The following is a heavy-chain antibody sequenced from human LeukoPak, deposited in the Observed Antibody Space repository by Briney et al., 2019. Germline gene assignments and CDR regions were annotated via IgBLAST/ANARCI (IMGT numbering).Heavy chain of an antibody. D-gene: IGHD3-22*01. V-gene: IGHV4-59*01. CDR3: ARATLYYYDSSGYYRPYHDAFDI. Sequence: SETLSLTCTVSGGSISSYYWSWIRQPPGKGLEWIGYIYYSGSTNYNPSLKSRVTISVDTSKNQFSLKLSSVTAADTAVYYCARATLYYYDSSGYYRPYHDAFDIWSQGTMVTVSS. CDR1: GGSISSYY. J-gene: IGHJ3*02. CDR2: IYYSGST.